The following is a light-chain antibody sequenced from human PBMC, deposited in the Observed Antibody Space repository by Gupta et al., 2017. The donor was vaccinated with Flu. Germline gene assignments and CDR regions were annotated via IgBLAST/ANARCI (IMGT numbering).Light chain of an antibody. CDR2: DSS. V-gene: IGLV3-21*02. J-gene: IGLJ1*01. CDR3: QVWESSSDPYV. CDR1: DIGRKS. Sequence: SYAPTHSLSVSVAPGQTAKITCGRYDIGRKSVNWYPQRPGQALVLVVHDSSERPSGIPERFSGSNSGNTATLTISRVEAGDEAGYYCQVWESSSDPYVFGGGTEVTVL.